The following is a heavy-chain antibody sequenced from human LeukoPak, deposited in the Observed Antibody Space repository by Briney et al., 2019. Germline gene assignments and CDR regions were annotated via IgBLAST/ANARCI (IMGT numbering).Heavy chain of an antibody. J-gene: IGHJ4*02. CDR3: ASGHGSSSIVFDY. D-gene: IGHD6-13*01. V-gene: IGHV4-59*11. CDR1: GGSISSHY. CDR2: IYYSGST. Sequence: SETLSLTCTVSGGSISSHYWSWIRQPPGKGLEWIGYIYYSGSTNYNPSLKSRVTISVDTSKNQFSLKLSSVTAADTAVYYCASGHGSSSIVFDYWGQGTLVTVSS.